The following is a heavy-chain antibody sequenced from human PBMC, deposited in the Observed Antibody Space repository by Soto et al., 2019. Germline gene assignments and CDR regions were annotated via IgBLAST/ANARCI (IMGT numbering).Heavy chain of an antibody. CDR2: IYPGDSDT. Sequence: GESLKISCKGSGYSFTSYWIGWVRQMPGKGLEWMGIIYPGDSDTRYSPSFQGQVTISADKSISTAYLQWSSLKASDTAMYCCARWRAFENGVVVVAATRNLFDPWGQGTLVTVSS. J-gene: IGHJ5*02. CDR3: ARWRAFENGVVVVAATRNLFDP. D-gene: IGHD2-15*01. V-gene: IGHV5-51*01. CDR1: GYSFTSYW.